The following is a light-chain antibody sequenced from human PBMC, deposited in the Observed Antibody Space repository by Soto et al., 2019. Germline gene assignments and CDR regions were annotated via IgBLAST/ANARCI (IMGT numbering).Light chain of an antibody. CDR3: QQYGSSGT. J-gene: IGKJ1*01. Sequence: DIQMTQSPSTLSGSVGDRVTITCRASQTISSWLAWYQQKPGKAPNLLISKASTVNSGAPTRCSGSGSGTDFPLTISRLEPEDFAVYYCQQYGSSGTFGQGTKVDI. V-gene: IGKV1-5*03. CDR2: KAS. CDR1: QTISSW.